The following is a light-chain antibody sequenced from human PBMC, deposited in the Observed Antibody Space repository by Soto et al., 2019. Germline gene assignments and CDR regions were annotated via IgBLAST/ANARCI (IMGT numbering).Light chain of an antibody. CDR1: QSISTY. CDR2: AAS. CDR3: QQGYDTPRT. Sequence: DIPMTQSPSSLSASVGDRVTITCRASQSISTYLNWYQQKAGKAPKLLIFAASSLQTGVPSRFRGSGSGTEFTLTLSRLQPEDSATYYCQQGYDTPRTFGQGTKLEIK. J-gene: IGKJ2*01. V-gene: IGKV1-39*01.